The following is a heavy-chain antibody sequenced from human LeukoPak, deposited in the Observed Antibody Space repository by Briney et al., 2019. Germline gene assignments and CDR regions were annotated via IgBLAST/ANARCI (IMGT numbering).Heavy chain of an antibody. CDR2: IYYSGST. CDR3: ARLYYDSSGYYQICYFDY. D-gene: IGHD3-22*01. V-gene: IGHV4-39*01. CDR1: GGSISSSSYY. J-gene: IGHJ4*02. Sequence: PSETLSLTCTVSGGSISSSSYYWGWIRQPPGKGLEWIGSIYYSGSTYYNPSLKSRVTISVDTSRNQFCLTLSSVTAADTAVYYCARLYYDSSGYYQICYFDYWGQGTLVTVSS.